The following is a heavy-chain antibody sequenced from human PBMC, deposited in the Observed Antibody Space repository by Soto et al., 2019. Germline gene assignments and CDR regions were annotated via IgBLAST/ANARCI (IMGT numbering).Heavy chain of an antibody. CDR2: IYHSGST. CDR3: AGATSLGYCSGGSCYSPYYYGMDV. CDR1: GGSISSSNW. J-gene: IGHJ6*02. V-gene: IGHV4-4*02. Sequence: SETLSLTCAVSGGSISSSNWWSWVRQPPGKGLEWIGEIYHSGSTNYNPSLKSRVTISVDKSKNQFSLKLSSVTAADTAVYYCAGATSLGYCSGGSCYSPYYYGMDVWGQGTKVTVSS. D-gene: IGHD2-15*01.